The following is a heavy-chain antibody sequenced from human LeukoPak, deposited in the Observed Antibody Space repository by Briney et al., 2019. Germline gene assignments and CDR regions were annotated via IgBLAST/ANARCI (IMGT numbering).Heavy chain of an antibody. V-gene: IGHV3-23*01. Sequence: QAGGSLRLSCAASGFTFSSYATSWVRQAPGKGLEWVSAISGSGGSTYYADSVKGRFTISRDNSKNTLYLQMNSLRAEDTAVYYCAKDYGDYVDFYYFDYWGQGTLVTVSS. CDR3: AKDYGDYVDFYYFDY. D-gene: IGHD4-17*01. CDR2: ISGSGGST. CDR1: GFTFSSYA. J-gene: IGHJ4*02.